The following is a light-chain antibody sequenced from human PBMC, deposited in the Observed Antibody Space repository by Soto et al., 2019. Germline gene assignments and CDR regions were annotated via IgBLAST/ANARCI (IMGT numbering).Light chain of an antibody. V-gene: IGKV1-39*01. CDR2: TAS. Sequence: DIQLTQSPSFLSASVGDRVTITCRASQGISSYLAWYQQKPGKAPKLLISTASTLQSGVPSRFSGSGSGTDFTLTISSLQPEYFATYYCQQSYSTPRTFGQGTKVDIK. CDR1: QGISSY. CDR3: QQSYSTPRT. J-gene: IGKJ1*01.